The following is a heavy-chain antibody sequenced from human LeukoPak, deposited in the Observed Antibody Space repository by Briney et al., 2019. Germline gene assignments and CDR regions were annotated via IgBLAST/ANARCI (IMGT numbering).Heavy chain of an antibody. D-gene: IGHD5-18*01. CDR1: GFTFSSYN. Sequence: GGSLRLSCLTSGFTFSSYNMNWVRQAPGKGLEWVSSINNNGVYTYYADSVQGRFTISRDNAKNSLFLQLNSLRAEDSAVYFCARRGYSHGPSDYWGQGTLVTVSS. CDR3: ARRGYSHGPSDY. V-gene: IGHV3-21*01. J-gene: IGHJ4*02. CDR2: INNNGVYT.